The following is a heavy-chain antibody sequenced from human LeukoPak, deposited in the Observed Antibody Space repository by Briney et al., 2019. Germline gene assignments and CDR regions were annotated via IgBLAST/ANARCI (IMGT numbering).Heavy chain of an antibody. CDR3: ARSDDYGDYIRHYYYYVGV. D-gene: IGHD4-17*01. J-gene: IGHJ6*03. V-gene: IGHV1-18*01. CDR2: ISAYNGNT. CDR1: GYTFTSYG. Sequence: ASVKVSCKASGYTFTSYGISWVRQAPGQGLEWMGWISAYNGNTNYAQKLQGRVTMTTDTSTSTAYMELRSLRSDDTALYYCARSDDYGDYIRHYYYYVGVWGKGTTVTVSS.